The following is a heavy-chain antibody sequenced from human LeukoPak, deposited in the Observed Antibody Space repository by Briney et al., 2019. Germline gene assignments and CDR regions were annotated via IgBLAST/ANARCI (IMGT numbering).Heavy chain of an antibody. J-gene: IGHJ4*02. CDR3: ARPSSTDYV. CDR2: LNPKSGDT. V-gene: IGHV1-2*02. CDR1: RYTFTDYY. D-gene: IGHD3-10*02. Sequence: ASVKVSCKASRYTFTDYYYIHWVRQAPGQGLEWMGWLNPKSGDTNYAQKFQGKVTVTRDTSISTADMELSRLRSDDTAVYYCARPSSTDYVWGQGTQVTVSS.